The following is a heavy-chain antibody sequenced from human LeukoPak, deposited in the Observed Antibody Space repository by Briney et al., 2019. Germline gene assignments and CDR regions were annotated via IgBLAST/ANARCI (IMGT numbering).Heavy chain of an antibody. J-gene: IGHJ4*02. Sequence: GGSLRLSCAASGFTFSSYWMSWVRQAPGKGLEWVANIKQDGSEKYYVDSVKGRFTISRDNAKNPLYLQMNSLRAEDTAVCYCARGYSYGYVDYWGQGTLVTVSS. CDR2: IKQDGSEK. D-gene: IGHD5-18*01. CDR1: GFTFSSYW. V-gene: IGHV3-7*04. CDR3: ARGYSYGYVDY.